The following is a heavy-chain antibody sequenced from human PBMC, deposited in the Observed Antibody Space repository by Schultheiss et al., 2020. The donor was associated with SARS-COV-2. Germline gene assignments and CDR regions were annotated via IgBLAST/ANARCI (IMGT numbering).Heavy chain of an antibody. Sequence: GGSLRLSCAASGFTFSSYAMHWVRQAPGKGLEWVAVISYDGSNKYYADSVKGRFTISRDNSKNTLYLQMNSLRAEDTAVYYCAKGPTSITMIVVPLDYWGQGTLVTVSS. CDR1: GFTFSSYA. CDR3: AKGPTSITMIVVPLDY. D-gene: IGHD3-22*01. V-gene: IGHV3-30*04. CDR2: ISYDGSNK. J-gene: IGHJ4*02.